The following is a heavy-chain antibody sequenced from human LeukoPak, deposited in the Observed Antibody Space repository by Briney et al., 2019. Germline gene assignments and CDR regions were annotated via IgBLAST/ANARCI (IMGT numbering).Heavy chain of an antibody. CDR3: AREMGSLER. CDR1: GGTFSSYG. Sequence: ASVKVSCKVSGGTFSSYGIGWVRQAPGQGLEWMGGIIPMFGRTAYAQKFQGRITISADESTTTVYMEVNSLTSEDTAVYYCAREMGSLERWGQGTLVVVSS. V-gene: IGHV1-69*13. J-gene: IGHJ4*02. CDR2: IIPMFGRT. D-gene: IGHD3-10*01.